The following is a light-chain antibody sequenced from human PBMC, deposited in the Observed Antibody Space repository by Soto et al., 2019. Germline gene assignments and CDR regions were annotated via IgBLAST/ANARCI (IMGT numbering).Light chain of an antibody. CDR2: ENN. CDR1: SSNIGAGYE. Sequence: QSVLTQPPSVSEAPGQRVTISCTGSSSNIGAGYEAHWYQQVPGTAPKLLIYENNNRPSGVPDRFSGSKSGTSASLAITGLQAEDEAEYYCQSSDSSLSGYVFGTGTTLTVL. V-gene: IGLV1-40*01. CDR3: QSSDSSLSGYV. J-gene: IGLJ1*01.